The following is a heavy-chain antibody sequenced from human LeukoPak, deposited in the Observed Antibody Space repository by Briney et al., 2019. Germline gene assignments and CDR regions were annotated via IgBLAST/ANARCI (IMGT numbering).Heavy chain of an antibody. CDR3: ARDISSSSSNYYYYYMDV. V-gene: IGHV4-34*01. CDR2: INHSGST. Sequence: PSETLSLTRAVYGGSFSGYYWSWIRQPPGKGLEWIGEINHSGSTNYNPSLKSRVTISVDTSKNQFSLKLSSVTAADTAVYYCARDISSSSSNYYYYYMDVWGKGTTVTISS. CDR1: GGSFSGYY. J-gene: IGHJ6*03. D-gene: IGHD6-13*01.